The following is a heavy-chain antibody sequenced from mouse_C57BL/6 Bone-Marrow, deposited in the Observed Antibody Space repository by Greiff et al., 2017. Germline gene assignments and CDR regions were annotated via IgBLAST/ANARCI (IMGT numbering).Heavy chain of an antibody. J-gene: IGHJ3*01. D-gene: IGHD2-1*01. CDR3: ARSTPPWFAS. CDR1: GYTFTDYY. V-gene: IGHV1-26*01. CDR2: INPNNGGT. Sequence: EVQLQQSGPELVKPGASVKISCKASGYTFTDYYMNWVKQSHGKSLEWIGDINPNNGGTSYTQKFKGKATVTVDKSSRTAYQERRRLTSEDSAVYYCARSTPPWFASGDQGPLVTVSA.